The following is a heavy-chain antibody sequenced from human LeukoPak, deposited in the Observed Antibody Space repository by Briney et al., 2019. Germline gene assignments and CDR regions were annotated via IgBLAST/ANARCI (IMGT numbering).Heavy chain of an antibody. CDR1: GFTFSYYW. D-gene: IGHD1-14*01. Sequence: GGSLRLSCAASGFTFSYYWMSWVRQAPGKGLEWVANIKQDGSEKYYVDSVKGRFTISRDNAKNSLYLQMNSLRDEDSAVYFCARRYRNNGYRFDYWGQGTLVTVSS. CDR2: IKQDGSEK. J-gene: IGHJ4*02. CDR3: ARRYRNNGYRFDY. V-gene: IGHV3-7*01.